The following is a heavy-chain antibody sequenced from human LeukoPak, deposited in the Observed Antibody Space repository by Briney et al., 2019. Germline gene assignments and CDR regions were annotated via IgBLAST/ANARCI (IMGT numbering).Heavy chain of an antibody. J-gene: IGHJ4*02. CDR3: ARDRSGGAYYYDSSGYSL. V-gene: IGHV3-11*01. Sequence: PGGYLRLSCVASGFTFSDYYMSWIRQAPGKGLEWVSYISGSGDIIYYADSVMGRFTVSRDNAKNSLYLQVISLTAEDTAVYYCARDRSGGAYYYDSSGYSLWGQGTLVTVSS. CDR1: GFTFSDYY. D-gene: IGHD3-22*01. CDR2: ISGSGDII.